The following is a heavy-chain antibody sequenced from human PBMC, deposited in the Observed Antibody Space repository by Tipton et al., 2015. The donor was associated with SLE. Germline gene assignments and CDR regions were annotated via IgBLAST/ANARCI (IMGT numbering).Heavy chain of an antibody. CDR3: ARVGIAAPGYFDY. V-gene: IGHV4-39*01. D-gene: IGHD6-13*01. CDR2: IYYSGST. Sequence: TLSLTCTVSGGSISSSSYYWGWIRQPPGKGLEWIGSIYYSGSTYYNPSLKSRVTISVDTSKNQFSLKLSSVTAADTAVYYCARVGIAAPGYFDYWGQGTLVTVSS. J-gene: IGHJ4*02. CDR1: GGSISSSSYY.